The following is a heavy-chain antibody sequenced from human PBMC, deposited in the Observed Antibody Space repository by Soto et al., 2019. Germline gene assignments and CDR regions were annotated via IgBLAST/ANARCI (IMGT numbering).Heavy chain of an antibody. D-gene: IGHD6-13*01. Sequence: PWWSLRLSCSASVFTFDDYAMHWLRQAPGKGLEWVSGISWNSGSIGYADSVKGRFTISRDNAKNSLYLQMNSLRAEDTALYYCAKGIAAAGPDYFDYWGQGTLVTVSS. CDR3: AKGIAAAGPDYFDY. CDR1: VFTFDDYA. CDR2: ISWNSGSI. V-gene: IGHV3-9*01. J-gene: IGHJ4*02.